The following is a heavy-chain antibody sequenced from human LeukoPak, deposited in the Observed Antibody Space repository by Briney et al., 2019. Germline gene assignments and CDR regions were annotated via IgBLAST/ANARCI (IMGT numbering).Heavy chain of an antibody. V-gene: IGHV1-69*13. Sequence: ASVKVSCKASGGTFSSYAISWVRQAPGQGLEWMGGIIPIFGTANYAQKFQGRVTITADESTSTAYMELSSLRSEDTAVYYCARDQGGYSGHDDWGQGTLVTVSS. CDR3: ARDQGGYSGHDD. D-gene: IGHD5-12*01. J-gene: IGHJ4*02. CDR2: IIPIFGTA. CDR1: GGTFSSYA.